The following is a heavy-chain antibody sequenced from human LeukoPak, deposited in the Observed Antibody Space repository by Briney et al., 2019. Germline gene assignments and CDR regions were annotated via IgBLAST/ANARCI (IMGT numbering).Heavy chain of an antibody. CDR1: GFTFSSYS. J-gene: IGHJ3*02. CDR2: ISSSSSTI. D-gene: IGHD3-10*01. V-gene: IGHV3-48*01. CDR3: ARDRAYYYGSGSYYRPDAFDI. Sequence: GGSLRLSCAASGFTFSSYSMNWVRQAPGKGLEWVSYISSSSSTIYYADSVKGRFTISRDNAKNSLYLQMNSLRAEDTAVYYCARDRAYYYGSGSYYRPDAFDIWGQGTMVTVSS.